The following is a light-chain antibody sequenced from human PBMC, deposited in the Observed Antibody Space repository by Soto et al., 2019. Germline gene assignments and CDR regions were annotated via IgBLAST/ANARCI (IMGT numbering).Light chain of an antibody. CDR1: SSDIGGYKY. CDR3: SSYVGSNNFYV. Sequence: QSALTQPPSASGSPGQSITISCTGTSSDIGGYKYVSWFQQHPGKAPKLMLFEVSKRPSGVPDRFSGSKSGNTASLTVTGLQAEDEADYYCSSYVGSNNFYVFGSGTKVTVL. CDR2: EVS. V-gene: IGLV2-8*01. J-gene: IGLJ1*01.